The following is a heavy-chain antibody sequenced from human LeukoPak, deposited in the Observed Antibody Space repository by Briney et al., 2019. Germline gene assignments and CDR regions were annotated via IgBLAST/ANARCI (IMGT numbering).Heavy chain of an antibody. CDR1: APTFSGFT. CDR2: IRNKANNYAT. V-gene: IGHV3-73*01. CDR3: SSLSASSAEGY. D-gene: IGHD3-22*01. J-gene: IGHJ4*02. Sequence: GGSLRLSCTASAPTFSGFTIHWVRQTSGKGLEWVGRIRNKANNYATAYAASVKGRFTISRDDSKNTAYLQMNSLKTEDAAVYYCSSLSASSAEGYWGQGTLVTVSS.